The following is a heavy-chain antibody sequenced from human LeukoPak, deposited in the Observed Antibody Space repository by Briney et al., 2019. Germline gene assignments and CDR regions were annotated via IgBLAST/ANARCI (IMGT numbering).Heavy chain of an antibody. CDR3: YGSGIYYTLFSDY. J-gene: IGHJ4*02. CDR2: IRGSGGST. D-gene: IGHD3-10*01. CDR1: GFTFSSYA. V-gene: IGHV3-23*01. Sequence: GGSLRLACAAAGFTFSSYAMSWVRQPPGKVLEWVSAIRGSGGSTYYADSVKGRFTISRDNSKNTLYLQMNSLRAEDTAVYYCYGSGIYYTLFSDYWGQGTLVTVSS.